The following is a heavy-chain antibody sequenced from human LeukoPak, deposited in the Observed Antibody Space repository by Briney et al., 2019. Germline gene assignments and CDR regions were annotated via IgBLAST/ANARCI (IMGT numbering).Heavy chain of an antibody. Sequence: PGGSLRLSCAASGFTFSIYSMNWVRQAPGKGLEWVSYISSSGSIIYYADSVKGRFTISRDNAKNSMYLQMNSLRAEDTAVYYCARGKYDSSPFLQHWGQGTLVTVSS. CDR3: ARGKYDSSPFLQH. CDR1: GFTFSIYS. CDR2: ISSSGSII. D-gene: IGHD3-22*01. J-gene: IGHJ1*01. V-gene: IGHV3-48*04.